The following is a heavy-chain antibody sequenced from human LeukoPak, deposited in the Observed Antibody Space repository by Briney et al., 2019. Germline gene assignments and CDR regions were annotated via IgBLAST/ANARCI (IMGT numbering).Heavy chain of an antibody. Sequence: PGGSLRLSCAASGFTFSSYSMNWVRQAPGEGLEWVSYISSSSSTIYYADSVKGRFTISRDNAKNSLYLQMNSLRAEDTAVYYCARVGYDFWSGLGGLDYWGQGTLVTVSS. CDR1: GFTFSSYS. CDR3: ARVGYDFWSGLGGLDY. D-gene: IGHD3-3*01. V-gene: IGHV3-48*01. CDR2: ISSSSSTI. J-gene: IGHJ4*02.